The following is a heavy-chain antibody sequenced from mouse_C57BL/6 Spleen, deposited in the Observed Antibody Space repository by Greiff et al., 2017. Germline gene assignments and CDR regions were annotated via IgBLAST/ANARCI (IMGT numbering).Heavy chain of an antibody. J-gene: IGHJ2*01. CDR2: IYPGDGDT. Sequence: VQLQESGPELVKPGASVKISCKASGYAFSSSWMNWVKQRPGKGLEWIGRIYPGDGDTNYNGKFKGKATLTADKSSSPAYMQLSSLTSEDSAVYFCAIGFDYWGQGTTLTVSS. V-gene: IGHV1-82*01. CDR3: AIGFDY. CDR1: GYAFSSSW.